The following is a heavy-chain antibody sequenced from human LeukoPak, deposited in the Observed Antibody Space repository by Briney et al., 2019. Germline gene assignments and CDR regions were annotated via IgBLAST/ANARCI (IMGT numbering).Heavy chain of an antibody. CDR2: ISTTSRTT. D-gene: IGHD2-21*01. CDR3: ERGRHADSFEY. Sequence: PGGSLRLSCAASGFTLSSYCMNWVRQAPGKGLVWVSYISTTSRTTHYADSVKGRFTISRDNAKNTLSLQMNSLRAEDTAVYYCERGRHADSFEYCGQGDLVTASS. J-gene: IGHJ4*02. CDR1: GFTLSSYC. V-gene: IGHV3-48*01.